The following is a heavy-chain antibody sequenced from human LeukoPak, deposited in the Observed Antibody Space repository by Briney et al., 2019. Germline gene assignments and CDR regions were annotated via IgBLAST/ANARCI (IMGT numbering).Heavy chain of an antibody. CDR2: INPNSGGT. J-gene: IGHJ4*02. D-gene: IGHD6-6*01. V-gene: IGHV1-2*02. Sequence: VASVKVSCKASGYTFTGYYMHWVRQAPGQGLEWMGWINPNSGGTNYAQKFQGRVTMSRDTSISTAYMELSRLRSDDTAVYYCARFYSSSSGEYDYWGQGTLVTVSS. CDR3: ARFYSSSSGEYDY. CDR1: GYTFTGYY.